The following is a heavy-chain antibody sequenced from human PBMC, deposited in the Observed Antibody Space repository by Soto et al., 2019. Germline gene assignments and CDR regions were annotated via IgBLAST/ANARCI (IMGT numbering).Heavy chain of an antibody. CDR3: ARDSHGGTTKYYYYYYMDV. D-gene: IGHD3-3*01. V-gene: IGHV4-59*01. CDR2: IYYSGST. J-gene: IGHJ6*03. CDR1: GGSISSYY. Sequence: SETLSLTCTVSGGSISSYYWSWIRQPPGKGLEWIGYIYYSGSTNYNPSLKSRVTISVDTSKNQFSLKLSSVTAADTAVYYCARDSHGGTTKYYYYYYMDVWGKGTTVTVSS.